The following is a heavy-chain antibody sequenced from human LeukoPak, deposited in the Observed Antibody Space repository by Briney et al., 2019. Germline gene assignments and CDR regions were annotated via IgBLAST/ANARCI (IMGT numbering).Heavy chain of an antibody. CDR1: GFTFSSYA. CDR3: AKEDWRMDV. D-gene: IGHD2-21*01. J-gene: IGHJ6*02. Sequence: GGSLRLSCAASGFTFSSYAMSWVSQTPGKGLEWVSIISGSAGTTYYADSVKGRFTISRDNSKNTLYLQMNSLRAEDTAVYYCAKEDWRMDVWGQGTTVTVSS. V-gene: IGHV3-23*01. CDR2: ISGSAGTT.